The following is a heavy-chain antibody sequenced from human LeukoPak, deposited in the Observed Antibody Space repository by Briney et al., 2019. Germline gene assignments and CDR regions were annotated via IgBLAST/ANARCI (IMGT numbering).Heavy chain of an antibody. CDR3: ARLSSMVRGVISFYYYYYYMDV. Sequence: VKVSCKASGGTFSSYAISWVRQAPGQGLEWMGWINPNSGGTNYAQKFQGRVTMTRDTSISTAYMELSRLRSDDTAVYYCARLSSMVRGVISFYYYYYYMDVWGKGTTVTISS. J-gene: IGHJ6*03. CDR2: INPNSGGT. D-gene: IGHD3-10*01. CDR1: GGTFSSYA. V-gene: IGHV1-2*02.